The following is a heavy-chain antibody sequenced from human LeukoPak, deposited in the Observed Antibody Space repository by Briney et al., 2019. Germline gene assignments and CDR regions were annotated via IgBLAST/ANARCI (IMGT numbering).Heavy chain of an antibody. Sequence: GGSLRLSCAASGLIVSSNYMTWVRQAPGKGLEWVSVIYCGGSIYYADSVKGRFTISRDNSRNTLYLQMNSLRAEDTAVYYCARALNGFDIWGPGTLVTVSS. J-gene: IGHJ3*02. V-gene: IGHV3-53*01. CDR2: IYCGGSI. CDR3: ARALNGFDI. CDR1: GLIVSSNY.